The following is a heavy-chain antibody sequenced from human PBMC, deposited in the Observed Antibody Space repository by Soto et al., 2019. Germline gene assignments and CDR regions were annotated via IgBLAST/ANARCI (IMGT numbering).Heavy chain of an antibody. CDR2: ISGSGGGT. D-gene: IGHD2-15*01. V-gene: IGHV3-23*01. J-gene: IGHJ4*02. CDR3: AKVRYCSGGSCRDYFDY. Sequence: GGSLRLSCAASGFTFGRYAMSWVRQAPGKGLEWVSSISGSGGGTDYADSVKGRFTISRDNSKNTLYLQMNSLRAEDTAVYYCAKVRYCSGGSCRDYFDYWGQGTLVTVSS. CDR1: GFTFGRYA.